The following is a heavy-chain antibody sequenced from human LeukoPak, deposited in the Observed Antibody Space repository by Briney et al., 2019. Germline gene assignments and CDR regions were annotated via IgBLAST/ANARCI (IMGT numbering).Heavy chain of an antibody. Sequence: SETLSLTCTVSGGSISNYYWTWIRQPPGKGLEWIGYMYYSGSTSYNPSLKGRVTISVDTSKNQFSLKLSSVTAADTAVYYCARAGYGDSDFDYWGQGTLVTVSS. CDR3: ARAGYGDSDFDY. CDR2: MYYSGST. CDR1: GGSISNYY. V-gene: IGHV4-59*08. D-gene: IGHD4-17*01. J-gene: IGHJ4*02.